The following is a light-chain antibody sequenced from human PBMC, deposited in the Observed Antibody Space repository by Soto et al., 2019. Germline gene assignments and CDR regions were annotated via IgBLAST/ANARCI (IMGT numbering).Light chain of an antibody. J-gene: IGKJ2*01. CDR1: QSFNSNY. CDR2: GAS. CDR3: QQYDNSPLYT. V-gene: IGKV3-20*01. Sequence: ENVLTQSPGTLSLSPGDRATLSCRASQSFNSNYLVWYQQKPGQAPRLLIYGASSRATGIPDRFSGSGSGTDFTLTISRLEPEDFAVYYCQQYDNSPLYTFGQGTNLEIK.